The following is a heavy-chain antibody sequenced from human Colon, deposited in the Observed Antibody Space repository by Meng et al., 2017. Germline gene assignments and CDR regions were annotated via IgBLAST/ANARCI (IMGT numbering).Heavy chain of an antibody. CDR1: GGTFSNFA. CDR2: IIPMSGST. CDR3: ARDLES. Sequence: QGQLGKSGAEVKKPGSSVNVSCKASGGTFSNFAVSWVRQAPGQGLEWMGGIIPMSGSTNYAQKFQGRVTIAADESTTTSFMELSSLRFEDTATYYCARDLESWGQGTLVTVAS. J-gene: IGHJ5*02. V-gene: IGHV1-69*01. D-gene: IGHD3-3*01.